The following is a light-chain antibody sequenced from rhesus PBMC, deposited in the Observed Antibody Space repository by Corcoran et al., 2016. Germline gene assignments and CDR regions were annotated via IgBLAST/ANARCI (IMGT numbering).Light chain of an antibody. Sequence: QVILTQSPATLSLSPGERATLSCRASQSVGSSLAWYQQKPGQAPRPLIYGASTRATGIPDRFSGRGSGTEVTLTSSSLEPEDFAVYYWQKYSSSPYSFGQGTKVEIK. J-gene: IGKJ2*01. V-gene: IGKV3-53*01. CDR3: QKYSSSPYS. CDR2: GAS. CDR1: QSVGSS.